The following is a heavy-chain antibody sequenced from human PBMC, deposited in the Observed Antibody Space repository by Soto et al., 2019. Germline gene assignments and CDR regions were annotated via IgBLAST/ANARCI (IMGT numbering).Heavy chain of an antibody. Sequence: PSETLSLTCTVSGGSISSGDYYWSWIRQPPGKGLEWIGYIYYSGSTYYNPSLKSRVTISVDTSKNQFSLKLSSVTAADTAVYYCARVEVDNWNYVSFDYWGQGTLVTVSS. CDR1: GGSISSGDYY. V-gene: IGHV4-30-4*01. D-gene: IGHD1-7*01. J-gene: IGHJ4*02. CDR3: ARVEVDNWNYVSFDY. CDR2: IYYSGST.